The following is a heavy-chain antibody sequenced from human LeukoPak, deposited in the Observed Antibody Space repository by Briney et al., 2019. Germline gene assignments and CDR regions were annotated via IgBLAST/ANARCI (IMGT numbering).Heavy chain of an antibody. Sequence: PGGSLRLSCAASGFSFSSYRMNWVRQAPGKGLEWVASVSNSGGYIHYADSVKGRFTISRDNSKNSLYLQMNSLRAEDTAVYYCARALIGYYFDYWGQGTLVTVSS. J-gene: IGHJ4*02. V-gene: IGHV3-21*06. CDR3: ARALIGYYFDY. CDR1: GFSFSSYR. CDR2: VSNSGGYI. D-gene: IGHD2-8*01.